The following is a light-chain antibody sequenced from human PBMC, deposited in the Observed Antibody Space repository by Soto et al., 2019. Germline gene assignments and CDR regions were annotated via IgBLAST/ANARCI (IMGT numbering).Light chain of an antibody. CDR3: YSYAGSYTWA. J-gene: IGLJ3*02. Sequence: QSALTQPRSVSGSPGQSVTISCTGTSSDVGGYNYVSWYQQHPGKAPKLMIYDVTKRPSGVPDRFSGSKSGNTASLTISGLQAEDEADYYCYSYAGSYTWAFVGGTKLTV. CDR1: SSDVGGYNY. CDR2: DVT. V-gene: IGLV2-11*01.